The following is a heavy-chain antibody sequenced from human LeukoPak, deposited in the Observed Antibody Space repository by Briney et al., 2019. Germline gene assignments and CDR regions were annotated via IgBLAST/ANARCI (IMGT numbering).Heavy chain of an antibody. Sequence: SVKVSCKASGGTFSSYAIGWVRQAPGQGLEWMGGIIPIFGTANYAQKFQGRVTITADESTSTAYMELSSLRSEDTAVYYCARADCSGGSCYAVDYWGQGTLVTVSS. D-gene: IGHD2-15*01. J-gene: IGHJ4*02. V-gene: IGHV1-69*13. CDR1: GGTFSSYA. CDR2: IIPIFGTA. CDR3: ARADCSGGSCYAVDY.